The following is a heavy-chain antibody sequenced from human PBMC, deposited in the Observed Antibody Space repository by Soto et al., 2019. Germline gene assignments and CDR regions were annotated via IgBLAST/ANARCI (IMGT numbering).Heavy chain of an antibody. CDR3: ARHNDGSGFPDIFDY. Sequence: PGGSLRLSCAASGFTFSSYEMNWVRQAPGKGLEWVAYISSSGRNIYYADSVKGRFTISRDNARKSLYLQMNSLRAEDTAVYYCARHNDGSGFPDIFDYWGQGTLVTVSS. D-gene: IGHD3-22*01. CDR2: ISSSGRNI. CDR1: GFTFSSYE. V-gene: IGHV3-48*03. J-gene: IGHJ4*02.